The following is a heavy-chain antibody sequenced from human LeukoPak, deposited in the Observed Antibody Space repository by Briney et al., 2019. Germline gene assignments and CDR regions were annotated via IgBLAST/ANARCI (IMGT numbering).Heavy chain of an antibody. J-gene: IGHJ4*02. CDR2: INNSGTDT. V-gene: IGHV3-23*01. Sequence: GGSLRLSCAASGFTFSSYAMTWVRQAPGKGLEWVSGINNSGTDTYYEDSVKGRFTISRDNSKNTLFLHINSLSAEDTAVYYCAAAVNTGRAEHYWGQGTLVTVSS. CDR3: AAAVNTGRAEHY. CDR1: GFTFSSYA. D-gene: IGHD4-17*01.